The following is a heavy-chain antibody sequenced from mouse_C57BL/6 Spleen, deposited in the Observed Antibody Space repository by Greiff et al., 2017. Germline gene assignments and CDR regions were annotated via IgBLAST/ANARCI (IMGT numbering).Heavy chain of an antibody. J-gene: IGHJ4*01. CDR2: INPSNGGT. Sequence: QVQLQQPGTELVKPGASVKLSCKASGYTFTSYWMHWVKQRPGQGLEWIGNINPSNGGTNYNEKFKSKATLTVDKSSSTAYMQLSSLTSVVSAVYYCARLGIPKAYYAMDYWGQGTSVTGSS. CDR3: ARLGIPKAYYAMDY. CDR1: GYTFTSYW. V-gene: IGHV1-53*01. D-gene: IGHD5-1-1*01.